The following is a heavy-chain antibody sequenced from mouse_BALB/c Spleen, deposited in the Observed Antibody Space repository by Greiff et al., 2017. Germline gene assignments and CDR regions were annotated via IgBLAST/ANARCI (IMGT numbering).Heavy chain of an antibody. Sequence: QVQLKESGPGLVQPSQSLSITCTVSGFSLTSYGVHWVRQSPGKGLEWLGVIWSGGSTDYNAAFISRLSISKDNSKSQVFFKMNSLQANDTAIYYCARKGNWDEAMDYWGQGTSVTVSS. CDR1: GFSLTSYG. CDR2: IWSGGST. D-gene: IGHD4-1*01. V-gene: IGHV2-2*02. CDR3: ARKGNWDEAMDY. J-gene: IGHJ4*01.